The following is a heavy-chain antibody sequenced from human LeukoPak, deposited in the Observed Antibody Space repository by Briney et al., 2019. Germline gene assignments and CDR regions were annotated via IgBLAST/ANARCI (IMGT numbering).Heavy chain of an antibody. CDR1: GYTFTSYA. CDR3: ARGLGIAAWQYAFDI. Sequence: GASVKVSCKASGYTFTSYAMHWVRQAPGQRLEWMGWINAGNGNTKYSQEFQGRVTITRDTSASTAYMELSSLRSEDMAVYYCARGLGIAAWQYAFDIWGQGTMVTVSS. V-gene: IGHV1-3*03. J-gene: IGHJ3*02. CDR2: INAGNGNT. D-gene: IGHD6-13*01.